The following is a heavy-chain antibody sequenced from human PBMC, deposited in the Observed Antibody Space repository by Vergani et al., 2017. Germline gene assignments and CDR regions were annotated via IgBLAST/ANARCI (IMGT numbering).Heavy chain of an antibody. CDR1: GFTFSSYA. J-gene: IGHJ6*03. Sequence: EVQLLESGGRLVQPGGSLRLSCAASGFTFSSYAMSWVRQAPGKGLEWVSAISGSGGSTYYADSVKGRFTISRDNSKNTLYLQMNSLRAEDTAVYYCAKRSCSSTSCYTVHYYYYMDVWGKGTTVTVSS. CDR2: ISGSGGST. V-gene: IGHV3-23*01. CDR3: AKRSCSSTSCYTVHYYYYMDV. D-gene: IGHD2-2*02.